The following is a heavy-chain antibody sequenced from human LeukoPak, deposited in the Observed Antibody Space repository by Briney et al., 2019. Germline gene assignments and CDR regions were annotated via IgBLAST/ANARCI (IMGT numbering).Heavy chain of an antibody. CDR2: ITGSGAST. V-gene: IGHV3-23*01. CDR3: ANEVRPNDY. J-gene: IGHJ4*02. CDR1: GFTCSNSG. D-gene: IGHD1-1*01. Sequence: GGSLRLSCAAAGFTCSNSGMSWVRQAPGKGLEWVSSITGSGASTYYADSVQGRFTISRDNSKNTLYLQMNSLRAEDTALYYCANEVRPNDYWGQGTLVTVSS.